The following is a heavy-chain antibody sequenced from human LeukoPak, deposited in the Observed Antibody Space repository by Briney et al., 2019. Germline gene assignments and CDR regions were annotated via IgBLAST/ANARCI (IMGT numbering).Heavy chain of an antibody. CDR1: GFTFSDHA. J-gene: IGHJ4*02. CDR3: ARDRQVGATDFDY. D-gene: IGHD1-26*01. CDR2: ISRNGTRT. V-gene: IGHV3-64*02. Sequence: GGSLRLSRATSGFTFSDHALHWVRQAPGKGLQYVSAISRNGTRTFYADSVKDRFTISRDKSTKTLYLQMGSLRVEDTAVYYCARDRQVGATDFDYWGQGTLVTISS.